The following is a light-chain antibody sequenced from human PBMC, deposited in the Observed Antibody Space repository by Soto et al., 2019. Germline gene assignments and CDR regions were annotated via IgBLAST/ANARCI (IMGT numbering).Light chain of an antibody. J-gene: IGKJ1*01. V-gene: IGKV3-15*01. CDR2: GAS. Sequence: EIVMTQSPATLSVSPGERATLSCRASQSVSSNLAWYQQKPGQAPRLLMYGASTRATGIPDRFSGSGSGTEFTLTISSLQFEDFAVYYCQQHNNWPPWTFGQGTKLEIK. CDR3: QQHNNWPPWT. CDR1: QSVSSN.